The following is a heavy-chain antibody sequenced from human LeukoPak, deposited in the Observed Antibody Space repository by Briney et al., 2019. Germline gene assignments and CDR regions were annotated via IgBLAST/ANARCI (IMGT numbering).Heavy chain of an antibody. V-gene: IGHV3-7*01. Sequence: GGSLRLSCAASGFPFSTYYMSWVRQAPGQGLEWVANIKEDGSDKYYVDSVKGRFTVSRDNAKNSVFLQMNSLRDEDTGLYFCARAPLVVSRQYHYGLDVWGEGTTVTVSS. J-gene: IGHJ6*04. CDR2: IKEDGSDK. CDR3: ARAPLVVSRQYHYGLDV. CDR1: GFPFSTYY. D-gene: IGHD3-16*01.